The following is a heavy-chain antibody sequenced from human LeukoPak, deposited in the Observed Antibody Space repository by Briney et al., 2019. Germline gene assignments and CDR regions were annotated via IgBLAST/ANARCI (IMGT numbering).Heavy chain of an antibody. CDR3: AIQRGEGVLAYFDL. D-gene: IGHD3-16*01. CDR2: ISGSGGST. CDR1: GFTFSGYG. V-gene: IGHV3-23*01. J-gene: IGHJ2*01. Sequence: PGGSLRLSCAASGFTFSGYGMSWVRQAPGKGLEWVSAISGSGGSTYYADSVKGRFTVSRDNSKNTLYLQMNSLRAEDTAVYFCAIQRGEGVLAYFDLWGRGTLVTVSS.